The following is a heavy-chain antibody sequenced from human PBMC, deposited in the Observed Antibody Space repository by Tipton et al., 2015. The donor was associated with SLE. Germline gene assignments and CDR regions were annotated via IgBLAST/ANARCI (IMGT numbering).Heavy chain of an antibody. V-gene: IGHV4-59*08. J-gene: IGHJ3*02. CDR1: GGSISSYY. CDR2: IYYSGST. D-gene: IGHD2-21*02. Sequence: TLSLTCTVSGGSISSYYWSWIRQPPGKGLEWIGYIYYSGSTNYNPSLKSRVTISVDTSKNQFSLKLSSVTAADTAVYYCARHPVPGGDQGAFDIWGQGTMATVSS. CDR3: ARHPVPGGDQGAFDI.